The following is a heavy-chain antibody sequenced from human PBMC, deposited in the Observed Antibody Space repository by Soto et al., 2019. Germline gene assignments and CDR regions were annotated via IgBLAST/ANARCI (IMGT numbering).Heavy chain of an antibody. Sequence: GASVKVSCKASGYTITSYAMHWVRQAPGQRLEWMGWINAGNGNTKYSQKFQGRVTITRDTSASTAYMELSSLRSEDTAVYYCARDEVAGGGNYYYYYMDVWGKGTTVTVSS. CDR1: GYTITSYA. CDR3: ARDEVAGGGNYYYYYMDV. J-gene: IGHJ6*03. D-gene: IGHD6-19*01. CDR2: INAGNGNT. V-gene: IGHV1-3*01.